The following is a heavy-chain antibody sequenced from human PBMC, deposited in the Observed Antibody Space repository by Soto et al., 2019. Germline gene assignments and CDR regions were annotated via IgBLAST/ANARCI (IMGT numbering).Heavy chain of an antibody. D-gene: IGHD3-16*02. J-gene: IGHJ5*02. CDR1: GYTLTELS. CDR2: FDPEDGET. V-gene: IGHV1-24*01. Sequence: ASVKVSCKVSGYTLTELSMHWVRQAPGKGLEWMGGFDPEDGETIYAQKFQGRVTMTEDTSTDTAYMELSSLRSEDTAVYYCATDSSEFGGVIGGYNWFGPWGQGTLVTVSS. CDR3: ATDSSEFGGVIGGYNWFGP.